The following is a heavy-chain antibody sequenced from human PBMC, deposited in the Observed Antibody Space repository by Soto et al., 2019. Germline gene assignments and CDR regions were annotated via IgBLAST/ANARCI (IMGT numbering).Heavy chain of an antibody. V-gene: IGHV1-18*01. J-gene: IGHJ2*01. Sequence: QVQVVQSGAEVKKPGASVKVACKASGYSFDTFGMSWVRQAPGQGLEWMGWISIEKGDTNSAQKFQDRVTMSTDTSTSTAYMELRSLTSDGTAVYYCARCYFSVGSCFTCWHFDLWVRGTLVTVSS. CDR3: ARCYFSVGSCFTCWHFDL. CDR1: GYSFDTFG. D-gene: IGHD2-15*01. CDR2: ISIEKGDT.